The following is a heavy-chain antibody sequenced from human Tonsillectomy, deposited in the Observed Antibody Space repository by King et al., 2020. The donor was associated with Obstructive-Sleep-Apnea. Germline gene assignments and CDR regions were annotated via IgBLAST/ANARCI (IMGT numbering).Heavy chain of an antibody. J-gene: IGHJ4*02. CDR1: GFTFSSYS. Sequence: VQLVESGGGLVKPGGSLRLSCAASGFTFSSYSMNWVRQAPGKGLEWVSSISSSSSYTYSADSVKGRFTISRDNAKNSLYLQMNSLRAEDTAVYYCAREEDSSSSGFDYWGQGTLVTVSS. CDR3: AREEDSSSSGFDY. D-gene: IGHD6-6*01. V-gene: IGHV3-21*01. CDR2: ISSSSSYT.